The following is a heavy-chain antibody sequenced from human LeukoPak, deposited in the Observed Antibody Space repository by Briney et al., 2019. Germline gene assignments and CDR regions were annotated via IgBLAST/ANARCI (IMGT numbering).Heavy chain of an antibody. V-gene: IGHV3-66*01. CDR1: GFTVSSNY. CDR3: ATVGSGNTYGYGDY. D-gene: IGHD5-18*01. J-gene: IGHJ4*02. CDR2: IYSGGST. Sequence: GGSLRLSCVVSGFTVSSNYMSWVRQAPGKGLEWVSVIYSGGSTYYADSVKGRFTTSRDNSKNTLYLQMNSLRVEDTAVYFCATVGSGNTYGYGDYWGQGTLVTVSS.